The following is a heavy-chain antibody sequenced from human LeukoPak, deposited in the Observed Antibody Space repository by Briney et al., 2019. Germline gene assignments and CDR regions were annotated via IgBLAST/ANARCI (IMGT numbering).Heavy chain of an antibody. CDR3: AREGVLAAAVPGAFDI. Sequence: PSETLSLTCNVSGASISSHYWNWIRQPAGKGLEWIGHIYNTGSANYNPSLKSRVTMSLDTSRNQISLKLTSVTAADTAVYYCAREGVLAAAVPGAFDIWGQGTMVTVSS. D-gene: IGHD6-13*01. CDR1: GASISSHY. CDR2: IYNTGSA. V-gene: IGHV4-4*07. J-gene: IGHJ3*02.